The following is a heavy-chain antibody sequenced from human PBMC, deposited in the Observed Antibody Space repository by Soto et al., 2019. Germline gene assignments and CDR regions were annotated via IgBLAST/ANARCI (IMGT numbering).Heavy chain of an antibody. CDR1: GYTFTSYD. CDR3: ARDGKGSGDMDV. Sequence: ASVKVSCKASGYTFTSYDINWVRQATGQGLEWMGWMNPNSGNTGYAQKFQGRVTMTRNTSISTAYMELSSLRSEDTAVYYCARDGKGSGDMDVWCKGTTVTVSS. CDR2: MNPNSGNT. D-gene: IGHD2-15*01. J-gene: IGHJ6*04. V-gene: IGHV1-8*01.